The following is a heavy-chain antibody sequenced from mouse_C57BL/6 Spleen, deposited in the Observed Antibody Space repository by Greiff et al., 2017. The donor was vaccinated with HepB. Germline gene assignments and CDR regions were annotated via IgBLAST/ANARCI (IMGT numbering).Heavy chain of an antibody. CDR3: ARETGTDYFDY. CDR2: ISDGGSYT. Sequence: EVMLVESGGGLVKPGGSLKLSCAASGFTFSSYAMSWVRQTPEKRLEWVATISDGGSYTYYPDNVKGRFTISRDNAKNNLYLQMSHLKSEDTAMYYCARETGTDYFDYWGQGTTLTVSS. V-gene: IGHV5-4*01. D-gene: IGHD4-1*01. J-gene: IGHJ2*01. CDR1: GFTFSSYA.